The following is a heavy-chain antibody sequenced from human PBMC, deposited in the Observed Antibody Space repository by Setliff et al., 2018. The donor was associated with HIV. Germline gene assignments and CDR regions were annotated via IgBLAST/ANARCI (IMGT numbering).Heavy chain of an antibody. CDR2: INPYNGAT. CDR1: GYTFFEYY. J-gene: IGHJ4*02. V-gene: IGHV1-2*02. Sequence: ASVKVSCKASGYTFFEYYMFWLRQAPGHGLEWMGWINPYNGATKSAHKFQGRVTVTRDTSITTTYMELTRLTSDDTAIYYCARAPIYCGGDCYLFDYWGQGTLVTVSS. D-gene: IGHD2-21*02. CDR3: ARAPIYCGGDCYLFDY.